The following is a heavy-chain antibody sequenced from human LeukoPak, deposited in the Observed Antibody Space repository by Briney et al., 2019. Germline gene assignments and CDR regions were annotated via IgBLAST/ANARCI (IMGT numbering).Heavy chain of an antibody. D-gene: IGHD1-7*01. CDR1: GGSFSGYY. CDR2: INHSGST. J-gene: IGHJ4*02. V-gene: IGHV4-34*01. CDR3: ARDLAAGTTEDY. Sequence: SETLSLTCAVYGGSFSGYYWSWIRQPPGKGLEWIGEINHSGSTNYNPSFKSRVTISVDTSKNQFSLKLSSVTAADTAVYYCARDLAAGTTEDYWGQGTLVTVSS.